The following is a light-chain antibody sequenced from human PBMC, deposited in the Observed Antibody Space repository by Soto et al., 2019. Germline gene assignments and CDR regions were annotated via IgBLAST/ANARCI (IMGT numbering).Light chain of an antibody. CDR3: CSYTSSSTPK. J-gene: IGLJ3*02. CDR2: EVS. Sequence: QSALTQPASVSGSPGQSITISCTGTSSDIGDYTHVSWYQQHPGKAPKLIIYEVSDRPSGVSNRFSGSKSGNTASLTISGLQTEDEADYYCCSYTSSSTPKFGGGTKLTVL. V-gene: IGLV2-14*01. CDR1: SSDIGDYTH.